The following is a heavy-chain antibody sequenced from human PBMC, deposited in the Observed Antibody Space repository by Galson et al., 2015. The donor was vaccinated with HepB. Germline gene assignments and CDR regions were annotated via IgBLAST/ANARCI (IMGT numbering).Heavy chain of an antibody. D-gene: IGHD3-22*01. CDR2: IDAGNGNT. CDR3: ASMYYYDSSGSRGSAFDI. V-gene: IGHV1-3*01. J-gene: IGHJ3*02. Sequence: SVKVSCKASGYTFTSYAMHWVRQAPGQRLEWMGWIDAGNGNTKYSQKFQGRVTITRDTSASTAYMELSSLRSEDTAVYYCASMYYYDSSGSRGSAFDIWGQGTMVTVSS. CDR1: GYTFTSYA.